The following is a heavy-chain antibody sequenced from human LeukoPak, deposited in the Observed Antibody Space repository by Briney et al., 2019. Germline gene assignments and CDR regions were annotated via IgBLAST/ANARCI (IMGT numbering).Heavy chain of an antibody. V-gene: IGHV4-4*02. D-gene: IGHD2-8*01. CDR1: GGSISSSTNW. CDR2: IYHSGGT. Sequence: SGTLSLTCAVSGGSISSSTNWWSWVRQPPGKGLEWIGEIYHSGGTNYNPSLKSRITISVDKSQIQFALKVNSLTAADTAVYYCATNGYYCMDVWGKGTTVTVSS. CDR3: ATNGYYCMDV. J-gene: IGHJ6*03.